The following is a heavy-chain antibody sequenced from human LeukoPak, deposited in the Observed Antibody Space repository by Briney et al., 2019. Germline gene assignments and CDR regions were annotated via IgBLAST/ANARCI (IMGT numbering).Heavy chain of an antibody. J-gene: IGHJ4*02. CDR3: SRDGKPDYNDIDF. CDR2: ISQDGSAK. V-gene: IGHV3-30-3*01. D-gene: IGHD4-11*01. CDR1: GFTFSSHS. Sequence: GRSLRLSCAASGFTFSSHSMHWIRQASGRGLESVAVISQDGSAKYYAGSVEGRFTISRDNSKNTLYLQMNSLRTEDTALYFCSRDGKPDYNDIDFWGQGTLVTVSS.